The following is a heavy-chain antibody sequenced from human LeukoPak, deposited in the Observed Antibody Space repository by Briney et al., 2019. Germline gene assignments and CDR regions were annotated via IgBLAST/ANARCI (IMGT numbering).Heavy chain of an antibody. CDR1: GFTFSSYA. CDR3: ARDKVGYYTFDY. CDR2: ISGSGGST. J-gene: IGHJ4*02. Sequence: GGSLRLSCAASGFTFSSYAMSWVRQAPGKGLEWVSAISGSGGSTYYADSVKGRFTISRDNAKNSLYLQMNSLRAEDTAVYYCARDKVGYYTFDYWGQGTLVTVSS. V-gene: IGHV3-23*01. D-gene: IGHD1-26*01.